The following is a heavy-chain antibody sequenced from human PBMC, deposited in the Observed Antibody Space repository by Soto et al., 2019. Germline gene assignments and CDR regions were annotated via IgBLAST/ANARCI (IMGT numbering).Heavy chain of an antibody. J-gene: IGHJ4*02. CDR3: ARAPHKYYDILTGYLTYDY. V-gene: IGHV4-59*01. D-gene: IGHD3-9*01. CDR2: IYYSGST. Sequence: QVQLQESGPGLVKPSETLSLTCTVSGGSISSYYWSWIRQPPGKGLEWIGYIYYSGSTNYNPSLKSRVTISVDTSNNQFSLKLSSVTAADTAVYYCARAPHKYYDILTGYLTYDYWGQGTLVTVSS. CDR1: GGSISSYY.